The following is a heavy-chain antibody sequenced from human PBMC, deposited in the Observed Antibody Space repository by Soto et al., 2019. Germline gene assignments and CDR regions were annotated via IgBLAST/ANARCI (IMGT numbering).Heavy chain of an antibody. Sequence: QVQLQESGPGLVKPSETLSLTCTVSGGSISSYYWSWIRQPPGQGLEWIGYIYYSGSTNYNPYPKSRVTISGDTSKTQYSLKLSSVTAADTVVYYGAGAYRRYWSGGSRYSDYYYYMDVWGKWTTVTVTS. J-gene: IGHJ6*03. D-gene: IGHD2-15*01. CDR3: AGAYRRYWSGGSRYSDYYYYMDV. V-gene: IGHV4-59*01. CDR2: IYYSGST. CDR1: GGSISSYY.